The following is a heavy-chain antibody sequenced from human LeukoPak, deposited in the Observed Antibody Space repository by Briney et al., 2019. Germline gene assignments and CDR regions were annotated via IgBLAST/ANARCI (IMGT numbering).Heavy chain of an antibody. V-gene: IGHV3-49*04. CDR2: IRSRAYAETT. Sequence: GGSLRLSCTTSGFSFRDYALSWVRQAPGKGLEWVGFIRSRAYAETTEYAASVKGRFTISKDYSKTIAYLQMSSLKTEDTAVYYCARVKGGNDAFDIWGQGTMVTVSS. CDR1: GFSFRDYA. D-gene: IGHD4-23*01. CDR3: ARVKGGNDAFDI. J-gene: IGHJ3*02.